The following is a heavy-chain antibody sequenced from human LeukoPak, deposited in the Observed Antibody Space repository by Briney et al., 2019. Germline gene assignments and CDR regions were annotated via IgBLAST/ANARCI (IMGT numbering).Heavy chain of an antibody. V-gene: IGHV3-48*03. J-gene: IGHJ4*02. CDR2: ISSSGSTI. CDR3: ARVGYCSGGSCSYEGY. CDR1: GFTFSSYE. D-gene: IGHD2-15*01. Sequence: GGSLRLSCAASGFTFSSYEMNWVRQAPGKGLEWVSYISSSGSTIYYADSVKGRFTISRDNAKNSLYLQMNSLRAEDTAVYYCARVGYCSGGSCSYEGYWGQGTLVTVSS.